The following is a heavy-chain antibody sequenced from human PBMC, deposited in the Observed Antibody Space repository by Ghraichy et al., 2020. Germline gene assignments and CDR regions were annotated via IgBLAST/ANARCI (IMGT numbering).Heavy chain of an antibody. V-gene: IGHV3-7*03. J-gene: IGHJ6*02. Sequence: GGSLRLSCAASGFAFYTYWMTWVRQAPGKGLEWVANIKQDGTRKYYVDSVKGRFTISRDNAENSLFLQMNSLRAEDTAVYYCARGENYYDTSGLMDVWGQGTTVTVSS. D-gene: IGHD3-22*01. CDR2: IKQDGTRK. CDR3: ARGENYYDTSGLMDV. CDR1: GFAFYTYW.